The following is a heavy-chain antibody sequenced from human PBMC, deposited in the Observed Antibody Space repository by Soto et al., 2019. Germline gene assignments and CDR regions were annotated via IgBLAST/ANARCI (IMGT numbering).Heavy chain of an antibody. CDR3: ARDPPTGTTLDWADS. CDR1: GFRFSSDS. CDR2: ISSSGSFM. Sequence: GGSLRLSCAASGFRFSSDSMGWVRQAPGKGLEWVSSISSSGSFMNYADSVKGRFTISRDNAKNSLYLQMSGLKDEDTAVYYCARDPPTGTTLDWADSWGQGTLVTVSS. J-gene: IGHJ4*02. V-gene: IGHV3-21*01. D-gene: IGHD1-7*01.